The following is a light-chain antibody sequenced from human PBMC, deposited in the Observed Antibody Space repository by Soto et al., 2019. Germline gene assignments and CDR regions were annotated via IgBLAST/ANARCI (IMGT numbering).Light chain of an antibody. V-gene: IGKV1-5*03. J-gene: IGKJ1*01. CDR1: QTISSW. CDR3: QHYNSYSEA. CDR2: KAS. Sequence: DIQMTQSPSTLSGSVGYRVTITCRASQTISSWLAWYQQKPGKAPKLLIYKASTLKSGVPSRFSGSGSGTELTLTISSLQPDDFATYYCQHYNSYSEAFGQGTKVDI.